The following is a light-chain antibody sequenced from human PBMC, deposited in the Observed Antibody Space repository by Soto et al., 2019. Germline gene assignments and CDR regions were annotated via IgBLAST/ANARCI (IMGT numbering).Light chain of an antibody. Sequence: DIQMTQSPSTLSASVGDRVTITCRASQSISSWLAWYQQKPGKAPKLLIYKASSLESGVPSRFSGSGSGTEFTPTISSLQPDDFATYYCQQYNSHRRTFGQGTKVDIK. CDR3: QQYNSHRRT. V-gene: IGKV1-5*03. J-gene: IGKJ1*01. CDR2: KAS. CDR1: QSISSW.